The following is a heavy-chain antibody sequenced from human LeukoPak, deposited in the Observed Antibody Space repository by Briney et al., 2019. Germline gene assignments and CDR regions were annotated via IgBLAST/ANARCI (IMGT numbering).Heavy chain of an antibody. CDR2: ISYNGGST. Sequence: PGGSLRLSCAASGFTFSTYAMHWVRQAPGKGQEYVSAISYNGGSTYYANSVKGRFTISRDNSKNTLYLQMGSLRAEDMAVYYCARRFTAQLAFVDVWGKGTTVTISS. J-gene: IGHJ6*04. CDR3: ARRFTAQLAFVDV. CDR1: GFTFSTYA. D-gene: IGHD3-3*02. V-gene: IGHV3-64*01.